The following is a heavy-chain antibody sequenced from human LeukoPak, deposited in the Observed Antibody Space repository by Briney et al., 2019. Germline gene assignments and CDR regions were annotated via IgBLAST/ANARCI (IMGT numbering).Heavy chain of an antibody. V-gene: IGHV4-59*01. CDR2: IYYSGST. CDR3: ARGMAYYDQDYYYYYYMDV. J-gene: IGHJ6*03. Sequence: SETLSLTRTVTGGSISSYYWSWIRQPPGKGLEWIGYIYYSGSTNYNPSLKSRVTISVDTSKNQFSLKLSSVTAADTAVYYCARGMAYYDQDYYYYYYMDVWGKGTTVTVSS. D-gene: IGHD3-3*01. CDR1: GGSISSYY.